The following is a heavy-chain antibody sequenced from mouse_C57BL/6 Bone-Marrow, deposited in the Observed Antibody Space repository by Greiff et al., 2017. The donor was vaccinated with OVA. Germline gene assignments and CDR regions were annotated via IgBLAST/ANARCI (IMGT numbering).Heavy chain of an antibody. J-gene: IGHJ1*03. V-gene: IGHV5-4*03. CDR2: ISDGGSYT. Sequence: DVKVEESRGGLVKPGGSLKLSCAASGFTFSSYAMSWVRQTPEKRLEWVATISDGGSYTYYPDNVKGRFTISRDNAKNNLYLQMSHLKSEDTAMYYCARGGYGSFFVWGTGTTVTVSS. D-gene: IGHD1-1*01. CDR1: GFTFSSYA. CDR3: ARGGYGSFFV.